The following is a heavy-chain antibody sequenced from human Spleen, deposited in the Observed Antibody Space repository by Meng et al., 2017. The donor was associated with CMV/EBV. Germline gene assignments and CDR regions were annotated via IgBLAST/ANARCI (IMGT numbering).Heavy chain of an antibody. CDR3: ARSYGSGSYYDY. J-gene: IGHJ4*02. Sequence: SETMSLTCAVYGGSFSGYYWSWIRQPPGKGLEWIGEINHSGSTNYNPSLKSRVTISVDTSKNQFSLKLSSVTAADTAVYYCARSYGSGSYYDYWGQGTLVTVSS. D-gene: IGHD3-10*01. CDR2: INHSGST. V-gene: IGHV4-34*01. CDR1: GGSFSGYY.